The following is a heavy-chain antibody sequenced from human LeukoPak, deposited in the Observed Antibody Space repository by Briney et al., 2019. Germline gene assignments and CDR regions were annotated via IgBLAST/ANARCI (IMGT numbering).Heavy chain of an antibody. J-gene: IGHJ4*02. CDR2: IRYDGSNK. D-gene: IGHD3-22*01. CDR3: AKGAPTYYYDSSGYYSFDY. V-gene: IGHV3-30*02. Sequence: PGGSLRLSCAASGFTFSNAWMSWVRQAPGKGLEWVAFIRYDGSNKYYADSVKGRFTISRDNSKNTLYLQMNSLRAEDTAVYYCAKGAPTYYYDSSGYYSFDYWGQGTLVTVSS. CDR1: GFTFSNAW.